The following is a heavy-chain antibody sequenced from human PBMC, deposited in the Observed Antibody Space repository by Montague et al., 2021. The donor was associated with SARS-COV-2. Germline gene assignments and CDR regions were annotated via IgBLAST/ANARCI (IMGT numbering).Heavy chain of an antibody. J-gene: IGHJ4*02. Sequence: SETLSLTCTVYGGSFSSSYWSWIRQPPGKGLEWIGYINYSGSTSYNPSLKSRVTMSVDTSKNQFSLKLSSVTAADTAVYYCARSSGSYSTFDFWGQGTLVTVSS. CDR3: ARSSGSYSTFDF. CDR1: GGSFSSSY. CDR2: INYSGST. V-gene: IGHV4-34*10. D-gene: IGHD3-10*01.